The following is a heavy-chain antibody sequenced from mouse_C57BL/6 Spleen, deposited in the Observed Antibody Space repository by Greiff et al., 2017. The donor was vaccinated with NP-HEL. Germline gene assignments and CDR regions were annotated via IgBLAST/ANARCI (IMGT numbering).Heavy chain of an antibody. CDR1: GYSITSGYY. Sequence: EVKLQESGPGLVKPSQSLSLTCSVTGYSITSGYYWNWIRQFPGNKLEWMGYISYDGSNNYNPSLKNRISITRDTSKNQFFLKLNSVTTEDTATYYCARYGYDEGYYYAMDYWGQGTSVTVSS. V-gene: IGHV3-6*01. CDR3: ARYGYDEGYYYAMDY. D-gene: IGHD2-2*01. J-gene: IGHJ4*01. CDR2: ISYDGSN.